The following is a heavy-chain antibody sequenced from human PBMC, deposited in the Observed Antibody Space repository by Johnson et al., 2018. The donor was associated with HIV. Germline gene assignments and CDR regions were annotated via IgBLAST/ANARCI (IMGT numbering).Heavy chain of an antibody. CDR2: IKSKTDGGTT. J-gene: IGHJ3*02. Sequence: EEQLVESGGGVVQPGRALRLSCAASGFTFSNSAMHWVRQAPGKGLEWVGRIKSKTDGGTTDYAAPVKGRFTISRDNSKNTLYLQMNSLRAEDTAVYYCARGGIAAAGDAFDIWGQGTMVTVSS. V-gene: IGHV3-15*01. CDR3: ARGGIAAAGDAFDI. CDR1: GFTFSNSA. D-gene: IGHD6-13*01.